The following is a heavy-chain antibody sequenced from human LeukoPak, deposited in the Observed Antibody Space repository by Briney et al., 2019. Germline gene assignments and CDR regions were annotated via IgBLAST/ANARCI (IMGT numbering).Heavy chain of an antibody. CDR2: ISWNSGSI. Sequence: GRSLRLSCAASGFTFDDYAMHWVRQAPGKGLEWVSGISWNSGSIGYADSVKGRFTISRDNAKNSLYLQMNSLRAEDMALYYCAKDMGSVRGGAFDIWGQGTMVTVS. CDR1: GFTFDDYA. J-gene: IGHJ3*02. D-gene: IGHD3-10*01. V-gene: IGHV3-9*03. CDR3: AKDMGSVRGGAFDI.